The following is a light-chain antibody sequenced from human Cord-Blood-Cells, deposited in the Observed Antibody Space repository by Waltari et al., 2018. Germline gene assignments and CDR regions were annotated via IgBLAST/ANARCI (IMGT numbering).Light chain of an antibody. Sequence: SYELKQPSSVSVSPGQTARHPCSGDVLEKQKYARGFQQKTGPAPVLVIYKDSERPSGIPGRFSGSSSGTTVTLTISGAQVEDEADYYCYSAAYNNLRVFGGGTKLTVL. CDR3: YSAAYNNLRV. J-gene: IGLJ3*02. CDR1: VLEKQKY. V-gene: IGLV3-27*01. CDR2: KDS.